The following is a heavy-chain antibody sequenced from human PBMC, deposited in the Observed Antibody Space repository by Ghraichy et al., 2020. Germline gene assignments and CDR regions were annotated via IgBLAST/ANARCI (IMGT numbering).Heavy chain of an antibody. V-gene: IGHV3-7*03. CDR2: IKQDGSEK. J-gene: IGHJ6*02. Sequence: GGSLRLSCAASGFTFSSYWMSWVRQAPGKGLEWVANIKQDGSEKYYVDSVKGRFTISRDNAKNSLYLQMNSLRAEDTAVYYCARDYYGSGSYIPYYYYYGMDVWGQGTTVTVSS. D-gene: IGHD3-10*01. CDR1: GFTFSSYW. CDR3: ARDYYGSGSYIPYYYYYGMDV.